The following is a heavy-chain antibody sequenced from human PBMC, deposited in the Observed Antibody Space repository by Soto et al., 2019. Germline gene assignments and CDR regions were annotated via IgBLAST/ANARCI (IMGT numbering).Heavy chain of an antibody. CDR2: IYYSGST. Sequence: ETRSLTCTVSGGSISSSSYYWGWIRQPPGKGLEWIGSIYYSGSTYYNPSLKSRVTISVDTSKNQFSLKLSSVTAADTAVYYCARHVSKSGNGYEAADAFDIWGQGTMVTVSS. D-gene: IGHD5-12*01. J-gene: IGHJ3*02. V-gene: IGHV4-39*01. CDR1: GGSISSSSYY. CDR3: ARHVSKSGNGYEAADAFDI.